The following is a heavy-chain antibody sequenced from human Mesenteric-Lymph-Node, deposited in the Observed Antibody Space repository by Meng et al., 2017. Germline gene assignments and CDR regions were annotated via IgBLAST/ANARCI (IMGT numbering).Heavy chain of an antibody. CDR3: ARHHHSPTFDY. Sequence: QLQESGPGLVKPSETLSLTCAVSGGSISSSSDYWSWIRQPPGEGLEWIGSVVYSGTTYYTSSLKSRVSISVDTSKNQFSLKLSSVTAADTAVYYCARHHHSPTFDYWGQGTLVTVSS. CDR1: GGSISSSSDY. J-gene: IGHJ4*02. V-gene: IGHV4-39*01. D-gene: IGHD1-14*01. CDR2: VVYSGTT.